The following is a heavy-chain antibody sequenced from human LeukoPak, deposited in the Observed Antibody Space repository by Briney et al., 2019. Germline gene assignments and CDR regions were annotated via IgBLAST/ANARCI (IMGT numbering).Heavy chain of an antibody. Sequence: SETLSLTCTVSGGSISSSSYYWGWIRQPPGKGLEWIGSIYYSGNTYYNPSLKSRVTTSVDTSKNQFSLKLSSVTAADTAVYYCARGSTVVDYWGQGTLVTVSS. J-gene: IGHJ4*02. CDR1: GGSISSSSYY. CDR3: ARGSTVVDY. V-gene: IGHV4-39*01. CDR2: IYYSGNT. D-gene: IGHD2-15*01.